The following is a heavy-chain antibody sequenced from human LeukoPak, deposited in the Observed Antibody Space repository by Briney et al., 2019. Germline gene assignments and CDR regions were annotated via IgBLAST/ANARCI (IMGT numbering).Heavy chain of an antibody. D-gene: IGHD2/OR15-2a*01. Sequence: SETLSLTCAVYGGSFSGYYWSWIRQPPGKGLEWIGEINHSGSTNYNPSLKSRVTISVDTSKNQFSLKLSFVTAADTAVYYCARGFPSYFDYWGQGTLVTVSS. CDR2: INHSGST. V-gene: IGHV4-34*01. CDR3: ARGFPSYFDY. J-gene: IGHJ4*02. CDR1: GGSFSGYY.